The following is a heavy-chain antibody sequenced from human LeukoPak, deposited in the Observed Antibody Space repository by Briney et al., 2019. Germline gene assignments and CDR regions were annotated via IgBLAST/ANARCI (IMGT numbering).Heavy chain of an antibody. J-gene: IGHJ4*02. CDR2: ISYSGDTT. Sequence: GGSLRLSCAASGFTVSSYSMNWVRQAPGKGLEWVSVISYSGDTTYYADSVKGRFTFSRDNSRNTLYLQMNNLRVEDTAIYYCAKTAAAAGPTRHFDFWGQGSLVTVSS. CDR3: AKTAAAAGPTRHFDF. CDR1: GFTVSSYS. D-gene: IGHD6-13*01. V-gene: IGHV3-23*01.